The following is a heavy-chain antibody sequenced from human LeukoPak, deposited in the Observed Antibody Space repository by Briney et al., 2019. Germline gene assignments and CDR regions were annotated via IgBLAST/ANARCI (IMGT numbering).Heavy chain of an antibody. V-gene: IGHV3-23*01. CDR1: GFTFSSYA. CDR2: ISGSGGST. J-gene: IGHJ6*02. Sequence: GRSLRLSCAASGFTFSSYAMSWVRQAPGKGLEWVSGISGSGGSTYYADSVKGRFTISRDNSKNTLYLQMNSQRAEDTAVYYCAKWGDYDFWSGYYTPGYYGMDVWGQGTTVTVSS. D-gene: IGHD3-3*01. CDR3: AKWGDYDFWSGYYTPGYYGMDV.